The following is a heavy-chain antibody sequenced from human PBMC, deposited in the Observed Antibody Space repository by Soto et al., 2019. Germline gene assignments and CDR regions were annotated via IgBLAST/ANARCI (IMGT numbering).Heavy chain of an antibody. CDR3: ARVVRYFDTPYGMDV. J-gene: IGHJ6*02. D-gene: IGHD3-9*01. Sequence: EVRLLESGEGLVQPGGSLKLSCAASGFTFSSYAMSWVRQAPGKGLEWVSSIGGSGGNTYYADSVKGRFTISRDNPKNTLFLQMNSLRAEDAGEYYCARVVRYFDTPYGMDVWGHGTTVTVSS. V-gene: IGHV3-23*01. CDR2: IGGSGGNT. CDR1: GFTFSSYA.